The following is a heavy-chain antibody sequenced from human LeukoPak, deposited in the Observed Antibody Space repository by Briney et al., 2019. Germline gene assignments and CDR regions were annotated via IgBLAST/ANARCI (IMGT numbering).Heavy chain of an antibody. CDR3: AKTRAYSYGSVHYGMDV. Sequence: PGGSLRLSCAASVFAFSNHTMSCVRQAPGGGLEWVSGISGSGGDTNYADSAKARFTISRDNSKNTLYLQMKSLRAEDTAVYYCAKTRAYSYGSVHYGMDVWGQRTTVTVSS. D-gene: IGHD5-18*01. J-gene: IGHJ6*02. CDR1: VFAFSNHT. CDR2: ISGSGGDT. V-gene: IGHV3-23*01.